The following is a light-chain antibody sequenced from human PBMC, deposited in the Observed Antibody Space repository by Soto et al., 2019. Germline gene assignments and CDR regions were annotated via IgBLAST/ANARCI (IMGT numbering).Light chain of an antibody. CDR1: QTIXSG. CDR3: QHYKSDSEA. Sequence: IQLTQSPSTLSGSGGDRVTITCRASQTIXSGLAWYQQKPGKAPKILXAKASTLKRGGPSRLSGSGSVTEFTLPISSLQPYYFDNYYLQHYKSDSEAFGQGTKVDIK. CDR2: KAS. J-gene: IGKJ1*01. V-gene: IGKV1-5*03.